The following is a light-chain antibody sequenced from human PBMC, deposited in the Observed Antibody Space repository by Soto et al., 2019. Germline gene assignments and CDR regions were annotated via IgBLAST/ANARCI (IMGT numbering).Light chain of an antibody. V-gene: IGKV3-11*01. Sequence: EIVLTQSPATQSLSPGERATLSCRASQSVSSYLAWYQQKPGQAPRLLIYDASNRATGIPARFSGSGSGTDFTLTISSLEPEDFAVYYCQQRSKSLTFGGGTKVEIK. CDR2: DAS. CDR3: QQRSKSLT. CDR1: QSVSSY. J-gene: IGKJ4*01.